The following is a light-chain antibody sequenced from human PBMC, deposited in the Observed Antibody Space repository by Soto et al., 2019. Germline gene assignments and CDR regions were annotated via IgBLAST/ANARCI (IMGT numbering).Light chain of an antibody. V-gene: IGKV3-20*01. CDR1: QSVSSSY. CDR3: QQYGSSPPNT. CDR2: GAS. J-gene: IGKJ2*01. Sequence: EIVLTQSPGTLSLSPGERATLSCRASQSVSSSYLAWYQQKPGQAPRLLIYGASSRATGIPDRFSGSGSGTDLTLTISRLDPEDFAVYYCQQYGSSPPNTFGQGTKLEIK.